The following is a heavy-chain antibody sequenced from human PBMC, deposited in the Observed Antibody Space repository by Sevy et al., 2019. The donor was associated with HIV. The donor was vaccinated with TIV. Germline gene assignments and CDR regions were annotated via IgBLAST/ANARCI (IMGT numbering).Heavy chain of an antibody. CDR3: AKDIAGAYTYGYDSANFDY. V-gene: IGHV3-23*01. CDR1: GFTFRNYA. D-gene: IGHD5-18*01. Sequence: GGSLRLSCAASGFTFRNYALGWVRQAPGKGLEWVSALSGSGDNAYYADSVKGRFTISRDNSKNTRNLQMKSLGAEDTAMYYCAKDIAGAYTYGYDSANFDYWGQGTLVTVSS. J-gene: IGHJ4*02. CDR2: LSGSGDNA.